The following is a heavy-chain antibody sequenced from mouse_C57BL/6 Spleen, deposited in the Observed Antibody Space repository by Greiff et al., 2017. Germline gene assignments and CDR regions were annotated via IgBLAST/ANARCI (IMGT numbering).Heavy chain of an antibody. D-gene: IGHD2-3*01. CDR1: GYTFTSYW. CDR2: IDPSVSYT. J-gene: IGHJ4*01. CDR3: ARYGYYVSYAMDY. V-gene: IGHV1-69*01. Sequence: VQLQQPGAELVMPGASVKLSCKASGYTFTSYWMHWVKQRPGQGLEWIGEIDPSVSYTNYNQKFKGKSTLTVDKSSSTAYMQLSSLTSEDSAVYYCARYGYYVSYAMDYWGQGTSVTVSS.